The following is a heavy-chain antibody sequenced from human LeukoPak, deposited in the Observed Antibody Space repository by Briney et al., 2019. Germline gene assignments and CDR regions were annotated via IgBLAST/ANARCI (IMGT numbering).Heavy chain of an antibody. Sequence: GGSLRLSCAASGFTFSSYAMSWVRQAPGKGLEWVSAISGSGGSTYYADSVKGRFTISRDNSKNTLYLQMNSLRAEDTAVYYCARDGGYYYDSSGYYYPVAFYYWGQGTLVTVSS. CDR2: ISGSGGST. CDR3: ARDGGYYYDSSGYYYPVAFYY. J-gene: IGHJ4*02. V-gene: IGHV3-23*01. CDR1: GFTFSSYA. D-gene: IGHD3-22*01.